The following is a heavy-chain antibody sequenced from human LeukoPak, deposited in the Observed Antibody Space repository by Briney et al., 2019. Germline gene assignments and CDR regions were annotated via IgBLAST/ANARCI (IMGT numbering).Heavy chain of an antibody. Sequence: PSETLSLTRAVYGGSFSGYYWSWIRQPPGKGLEWIGEINHSGSTNYNPSLKSRVTISVDTSKNQFSLKLSSVTAADTAVYYCARGRPSNDFWSGYYGAGTYFDYWGPGTLVTVSS. D-gene: IGHD3-3*01. V-gene: IGHV4-34*01. CDR2: INHSGST. CDR1: GGSFSGYY. CDR3: ARGRPSNDFWSGYYGAGTYFDY. J-gene: IGHJ4*02.